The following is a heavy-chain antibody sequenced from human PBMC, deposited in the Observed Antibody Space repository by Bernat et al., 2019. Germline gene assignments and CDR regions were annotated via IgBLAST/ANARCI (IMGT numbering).Heavy chain of an antibody. CDR2: ISYDGSNK. CDR1: GFTFSSYA. Sequence: QVQLVESGGGVVQPGGSLRLSCAASGFTFSSYAMHWVRQAPGKGLEWVAVISYDGSNKYYADSVKGRFTISRDNSKNTLYLQMNSLRAEDTAVYYCARDREGGWPTYSIYYYYYYGMDVWGQGTTVTVSS. V-gene: IGHV3-30-3*01. CDR3: ARDREGGWPTYSIYYYYYYGMDV. J-gene: IGHJ6*02. D-gene: IGHD6-19*01.